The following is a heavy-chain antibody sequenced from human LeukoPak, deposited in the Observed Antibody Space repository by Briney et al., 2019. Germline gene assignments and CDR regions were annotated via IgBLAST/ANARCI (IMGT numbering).Heavy chain of an antibody. CDR3: ARDGVYYYDSSGYYRVFDP. D-gene: IGHD3-22*01. J-gene: IGHJ5*02. CDR1: GGSISSGGYY. V-gene: IGHV4-31*01. CDR2: IYYSGST. Sequence: SQTLSLTCNVSGGSISSGGYYWSWIRQHPGKGLEWIGYIYYSGSTYYDPSHKRLVTISIDTSKDQFSLTLSSVTAADTAEYYFARDGVYYYDSSGYYRVFDPWGQGTLVTVSS.